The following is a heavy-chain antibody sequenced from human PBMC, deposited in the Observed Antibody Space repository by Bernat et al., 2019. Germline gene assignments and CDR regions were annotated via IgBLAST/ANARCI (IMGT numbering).Heavy chain of an antibody. Sequence: EVQLVESGGGLIQPGGSLRLSCAASGFTVSSNYMSWVRQAPGKGLEWVSVIFSGGSTYYADSVEGRFTISRDNSKNTLYLQMNSLRAEDTAVYYCARELSSGWYDYWGQGTLVTVSS. J-gene: IGHJ4*02. D-gene: IGHD6-19*01. CDR3: ARELSSGWYDY. V-gene: IGHV3-53*01. CDR2: IFSGGST. CDR1: GFTVSSNY.